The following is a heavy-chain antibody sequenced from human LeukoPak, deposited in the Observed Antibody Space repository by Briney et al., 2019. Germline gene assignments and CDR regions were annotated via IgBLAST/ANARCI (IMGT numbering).Heavy chain of an antibody. J-gene: IGHJ3*02. D-gene: IGHD1-14*01. V-gene: IGHV6-1*01. CDR1: GDSVSSTNVG. CDR2: TYYRSQFYN. CDR3: ARGTAFDI. Sequence: SQTLSLTCAISGDSVSSTNVGWNWIRQSPSSGLEWLGRTYYRSQFYNDYADSVKGRITITPDTSKNQLSLQLSSLTPDDTAVYYCARGTAFDIWGQGTMVTVSS.